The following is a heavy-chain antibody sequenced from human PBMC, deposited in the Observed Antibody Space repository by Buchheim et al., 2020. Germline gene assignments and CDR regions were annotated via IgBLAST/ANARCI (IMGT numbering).Heavy chain of an antibody. CDR1: GDSISSSGYY. CDR2: FFYSGNT. Sequence: QLQLQESGPGLVKPSETLSLTCTVSGDSISSSGYYWGWIRQPPGKGLEWIGTFFYSGNTYYNPSLKSRVTISVDKPENQFSLKLSSVTAADTAVYYCTRDPDYAGQGTL. J-gene: IGHJ4*02. CDR3: TRDPDY. V-gene: IGHV4-39*07.